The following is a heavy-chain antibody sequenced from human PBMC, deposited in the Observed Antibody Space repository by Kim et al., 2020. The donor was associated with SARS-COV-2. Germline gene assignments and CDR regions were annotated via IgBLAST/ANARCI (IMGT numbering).Heavy chain of an antibody. CDR1: GFTFSDYY. Sequence: GGSLRLSCAASGFTFSDYYMSWIRQAPGKGLEWVSYISSSGSTIYYADSVKGRFTISRDNAKNSLYLQMNSLRAEDTAVYYCARDSFPGTTPDAAFDICGQGTLVTVSS. CDR2: ISSSGSTI. D-gene: IGHD1-1*01. CDR3: ARDSFPGTTPDAAFDI. J-gene: IGHJ3*02. V-gene: IGHV3-11*04.